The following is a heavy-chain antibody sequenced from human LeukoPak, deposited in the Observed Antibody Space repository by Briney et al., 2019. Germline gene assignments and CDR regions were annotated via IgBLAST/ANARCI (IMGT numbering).Heavy chain of an antibody. V-gene: IGHV3-7*03. Sequence: GGSLRLSCAASGFTFSSYWMSWVRQAPGKALEWVANMQPDGGEKYYVDSVKGRFTISRDDAKNSLYLQMNSLRAEDTAVYYCARETPYGSLTFDYWGQGTRVTVSS. D-gene: IGHD3-10*01. J-gene: IGHJ4*02. CDR1: GFTFSSYW. CDR2: MQPDGGEK. CDR3: ARETPYGSLTFDY.